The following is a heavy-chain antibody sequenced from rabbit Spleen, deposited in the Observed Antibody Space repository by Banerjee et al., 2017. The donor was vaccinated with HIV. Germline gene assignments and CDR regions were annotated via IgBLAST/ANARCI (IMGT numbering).Heavy chain of an antibody. V-gene: IGHV1S40*01. Sequence: QSLEESGGDLVKPGASLTLTCTASGFSFSSGYWICWVRQAPGKGLEWIACIYTGSSGITYYASWAKGRFTISKTSSTTVTLQMTSLTAADTATYFCARHVGYLDGGDLWGQGTLVTVS. CDR1: GFSFSSGYW. CDR2: IYTGSSGIT. CDR3: ARHVGYLDGGDL. D-gene: IGHD1-1*01. J-gene: IGHJ3*01.